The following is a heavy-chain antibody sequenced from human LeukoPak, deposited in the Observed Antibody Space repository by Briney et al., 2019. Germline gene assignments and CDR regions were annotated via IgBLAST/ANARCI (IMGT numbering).Heavy chain of an antibody. CDR1: GFTFSSYT. V-gene: IGHV3-48*02. J-gene: IGHJ4*02. CDR3: ARQFDS. Sequence: GGSLRLSCAASGFTFSSYTMNWVRQTPGKGLEWVSYISAIGDSMTYADSVKGRFSISRDNAKNPLYLQMNSLRDEDTAVYYCARQFDSWGQGIPVTVSS. CDR2: ISAIGDSM.